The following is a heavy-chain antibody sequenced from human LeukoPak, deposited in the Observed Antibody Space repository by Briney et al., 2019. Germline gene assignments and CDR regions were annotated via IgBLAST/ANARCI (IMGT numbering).Heavy chain of an antibody. D-gene: IGHD6-13*01. Sequence: PGMSLRLSCAASGFPFSSYGMHWVRQAPGKGLEWVAAISNDGNNKFYADSVKGRFTMSRDNPKNTMNLQMNSLRAEDTAVYYCASSNPRFLWYSHLESWGQGTLVTVSS. V-gene: IGHV3-30*03. J-gene: IGHJ5*02. CDR1: GFPFSSYG. CDR2: ISNDGNNK. CDR3: ASSNPRFLWYSHLES.